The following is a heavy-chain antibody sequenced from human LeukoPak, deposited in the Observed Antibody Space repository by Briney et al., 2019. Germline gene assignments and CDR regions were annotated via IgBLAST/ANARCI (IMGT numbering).Heavy chain of an antibody. V-gene: IGHV4-38-2*02. J-gene: IGHJ3*02. CDR3: ARDFAVHDAFDI. CDR1: GYSISSGYD. D-gene: IGHD3-3*01. Sequence: SETLSLTCTVSGYSISSGYDWGWIRQPPGKGLEWIGSIYYRRTTYYNPSLKSRVTISVDTSKNQFSLKLSSVTAADTAVYYCARDFAVHDAFDIWGQGTMVTVSS. CDR2: IYYRRTT.